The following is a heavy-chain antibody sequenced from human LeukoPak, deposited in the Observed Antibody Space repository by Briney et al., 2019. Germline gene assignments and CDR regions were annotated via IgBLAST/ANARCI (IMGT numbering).Heavy chain of an antibody. Sequence: PGGSLRLSCAASGFTFDDYAMHWVRQAPGKGLEWVSGISRNSGSIGYADSVKGRFTISRDNAKNSLYLQMNSLRAEDTALYYCAKSRGYGTRDAFDIWGQGTMVTVSS. CDR2: ISRNSGSI. V-gene: IGHV3-9*01. J-gene: IGHJ3*02. CDR3: AKSRGYGTRDAFDI. D-gene: IGHD6-25*01. CDR1: GFTFDDYA.